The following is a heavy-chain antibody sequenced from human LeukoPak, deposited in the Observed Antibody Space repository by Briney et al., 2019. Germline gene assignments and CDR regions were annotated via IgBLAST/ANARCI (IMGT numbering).Heavy chain of an antibody. CDR2: ISSSSSTI. Sequence: GGSLRLSCAASGFTFSSYSMNWVRQAPGKGLEWVSYISSSSSTIYYADSVKGRFTISRDNAKNSLYLQMNSLRAEDTAVYYCAFTYYYDSSGYYYLFPPPYGMDVWGQGTTVTVSS. CDR3: AFTYYYDSSGYYYLFPPPYGMDV. CDR1: GFTFSSYS. V-gene: IGHV3-48*01. D-gene: IGHD3-22*01. J-gene: IGHJ6*02.